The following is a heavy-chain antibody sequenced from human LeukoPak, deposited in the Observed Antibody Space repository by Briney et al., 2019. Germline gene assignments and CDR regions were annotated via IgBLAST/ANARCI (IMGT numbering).Heavy chain of an antibody. J-gene: IGHJ4*02. CDR3: ARAVGSSGRVYYFAY. CDR1: GFIFSDYY. V-gene: IGHV3-11*06. D-gene: IGHD6-19*01. CDR2: ISSSSSLT. Sequence: GGSLRLSCAASGFIFSDYYMSWIRQAPGKGLECVSHISSSSSLTDYTDSVKGRFTISRDNAKSSLYLQMNSLRAEDTAVYYCARAVGSSGRVYYFAYRGQGTLVTVSS.